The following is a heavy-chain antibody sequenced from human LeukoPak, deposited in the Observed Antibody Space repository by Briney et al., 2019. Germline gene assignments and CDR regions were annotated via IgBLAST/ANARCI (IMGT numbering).Heavy chain of an antibody. D-gene: IGHD3-22*01. CDR2: TSSSGSTI. CDR3: AREDYYDSSGFYFDY. CDR1: GFTFSSYE. J-gene: IGHJ4*02. V-gene: IGHV3-48*03. Sequence: GGSLRLSCAASGFTFSSYEMNWVRQAPGKGLEWVSYTSSSGSTIYYADSVKGRFTISRDSAKNSLYLQMNSLRAEDTAVYYCAREDYYDSSGFYFDYWGQGTLVTVSS.